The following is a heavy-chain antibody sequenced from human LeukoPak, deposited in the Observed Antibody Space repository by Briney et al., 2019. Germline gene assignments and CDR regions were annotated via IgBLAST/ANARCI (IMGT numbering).Heavy chain of an antibody. V-gene: IGHV3-23*01. CDR2: ISGSGGST. CDR1: GFTFNTYW. Sequence: GGSLRLSCAVSGFTFNTYWMSWVRQAPGKGLEWVSAISGSGGSTYYADSVKGRFTISRDNSKNTLYLQMNSLRAEDTAVYYCASQGVAVAGTDYYYYYYMDVWGKGTTVTISS. J-gene: IGHJ6*03. CDR3: ASQGVAVAGTDYYYYYYMDV. D-gene: IGHD6-19*01.